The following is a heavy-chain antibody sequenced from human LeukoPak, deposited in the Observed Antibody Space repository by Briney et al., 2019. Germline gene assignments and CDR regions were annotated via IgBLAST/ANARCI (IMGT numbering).Heavy chain of an antibody. D-gene: IGHD4-17*01. V-gene: IGHV4-59*08. CDR3: ARLQSANHDNGYYTGGFYYMDV. J-gene: IGHJ6*03. Sequence: SETLSLTCSASGGSMSKNYWGWIRQPPGRGLEWIGYISYTGSTSYTPSLKSRVSIFLETPRNQFSLEVSSVIAADTAVYYCARLQSANHDNGYYTGGFYYMDVWGKGTTVTVSS. CDR2: ISYTGST. CDR1: GGSMSKNY.